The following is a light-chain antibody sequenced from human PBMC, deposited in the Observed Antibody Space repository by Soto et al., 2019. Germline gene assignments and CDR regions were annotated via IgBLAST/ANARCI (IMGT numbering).Light chain of an antibody. CDR1: QGISSY. J-gene: IGKJ4*01. CDR3: QKNTNYPLT. Sequence: DIQLTQSPSFLSASVGDRVTITCRASQGISSYLAWYQQKPGKAPKLLIYVASTLQSGVPSRFSGSGSGTEFTLTISSLQPEDLATYYCQKNTNYPLTFGGGTKVEIK. CDR2: VAS. V-gene: IGKV1-9*01.